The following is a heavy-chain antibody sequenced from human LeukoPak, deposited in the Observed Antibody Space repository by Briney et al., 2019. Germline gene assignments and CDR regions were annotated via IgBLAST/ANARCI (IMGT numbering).Heavy chain of an antibody. V-gene: IGHV4-34*01. CDR3: ARGFYYYDRYYFDY. Sequence: SETLSLTCAVYGGSFSGYYWSWIRQPQGKGLEWFGEINNSGSTNYNPSLKSRVTISVDASKNQFSLKLSSVTAADTAVYYCARGFYYYDRYYFDYWGQGTLVTVSS. J-gene: IGHJ4*02. D-gene: IGHD3-22*01. CDR2: INNSGST. CDR1: GGSFSGYY.